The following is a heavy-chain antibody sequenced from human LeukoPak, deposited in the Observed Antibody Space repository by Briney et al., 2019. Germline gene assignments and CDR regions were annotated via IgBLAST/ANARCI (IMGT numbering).Heavy chain of an antibody. CDR2: ISYDGSNK. Sequence: GGSLRLSCAASGFTFSSYAMHWVRQAPGEGLEWVAVISYDGSNKYYADSVKGRFTISRDNSKNTLYLQMNSLRAEDTAVYYCARGQWLLIHGYWGQGTLVTVSS. D-gene: IGHD3-22*01. J-gene: IGHJ4*02. V-gene: IGHV3-30*04. CDR1: GFTFSSYA. CDR3: ARGQWLLIHGY.